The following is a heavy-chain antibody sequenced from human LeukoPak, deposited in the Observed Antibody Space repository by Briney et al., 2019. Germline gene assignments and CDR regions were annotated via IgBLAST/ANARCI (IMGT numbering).Heavy chain of an antibody. CDR3: ARAQDNYDFWSGYLHYFDY. V-gene: IGHV3-64*01. CDR1: GFTFSSYA. Sequence: GGSLRLSCAASGFTFSSYAMHWGRQAPGKGLEYVSAISSNGGSTYYANSVKGRFTISRDNSKNTLYLQMGSLRAEDMAVYYCARAQDNYDFWSGYLHYFDYWGQGTLVTVSS. D-gene: IGHD3-3*01. CDR2: ISSNGGST. J-gene: IGHJ4*02.